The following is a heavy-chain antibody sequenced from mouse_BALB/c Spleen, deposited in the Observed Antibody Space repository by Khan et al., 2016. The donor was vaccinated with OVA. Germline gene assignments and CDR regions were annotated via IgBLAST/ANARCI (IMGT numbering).Heavy chain of an antibody. J-gene: IGHJ4*01. CDR2: ISSGGSYP. V-gene: IGHV5-6*01. Sequence: EVELVESGGDLVKPGGSLKLSCAASGFTFSSYGMSWVRQTPDKGLEWVATISSGGSYPNYPDSVKGRFTISRDNAKKILYLQMSSLKSEDTARDCGARQSGYDEASAMDYWGQGTSVTVSS. CDR3: ARQSGYDEASAMDY. D-gene: IGHD2-2*01. CDR1: GFTFSSYG.